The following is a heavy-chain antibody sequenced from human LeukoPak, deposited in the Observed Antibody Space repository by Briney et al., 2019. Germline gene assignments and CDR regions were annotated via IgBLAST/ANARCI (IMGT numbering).Heavy chain of an antibody. V-gene: IGHV4-59*01. CDR3: ASALRSRGSDY. D-gene: IGHD3-16*01. CDR2: IYYSGST. Sequence: SETLSLTCTVSGGSIRSYYWSWIRQPPGKGLEWIGYIYYSGSTNYNPSLKSRVTISVDTSKNQFSLKLSSVTAADTAVYYCASALRSRGSDYWGQGTLVTVSS. J-gene: IGHJ4*02. CDR1: GGSIRSYY.